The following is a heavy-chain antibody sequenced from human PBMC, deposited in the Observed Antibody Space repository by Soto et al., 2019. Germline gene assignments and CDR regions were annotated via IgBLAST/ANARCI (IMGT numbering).Heavy chain of an antibody. V-gene: IGHV3-66*01. CDR3: ARDISRGSWAFDI. J-gene: IGHJ3*02. CDR1: GFTVSSNY. D-gene: IGHD3-16*01. CDR2: IYSGGST. Sequence: GGSLRLSCAASGFTVSSNYMSWVRQAPGKGLEWVSVIYSGGSTYYADSVKGRFTISRDNSKNTLYLQMNSLRAEDTAVYYCARDISRGSWAFDIWGQGTMVTVSS.